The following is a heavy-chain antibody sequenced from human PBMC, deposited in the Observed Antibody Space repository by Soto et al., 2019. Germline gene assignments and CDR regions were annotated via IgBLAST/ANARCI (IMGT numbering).Heavy chain of an antibody. J-gene: IGHJ5*02. CDR1: GYKFKSYA. Sequence: QLVQSGTEVKKPGASVKVSCKASGYKFKSYAISWVRQVPGQGLEWMGWISAYNGDTNYAQRFQDRVTITADTSRSIAHLELRSLRSDDTAVYFCARDVFILSGSPGTCFDRWGQGPLVTVSS. CDR2: ISAYNGDT. D-gene: IGHD1-26*01. CDR3: ARDVFILSGSPGTCFDR. V-gene: IGHV1-18*01.